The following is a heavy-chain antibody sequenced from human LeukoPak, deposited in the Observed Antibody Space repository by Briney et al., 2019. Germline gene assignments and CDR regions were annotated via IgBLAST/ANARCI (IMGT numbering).Heavy chain of an antibody. Sequence: GGSLRLSCAASGFTFSSYAMHWVRQAPGKGLEWVAVISYDGSNKYYADSVKGRFTISRDNSKNTLYLQMNSLRAEDTAVYYCARDHYYDSSGYYYWGQGTLVTVSS. CDR3: ARDHYYDSSGYYY. V-gene: IGHV3-30*04. CDR2: ISYDGSNK. CDR1: GFTFSSYA. D-gene: IGHD3-22*01. J-gene: IGHJ4*02.